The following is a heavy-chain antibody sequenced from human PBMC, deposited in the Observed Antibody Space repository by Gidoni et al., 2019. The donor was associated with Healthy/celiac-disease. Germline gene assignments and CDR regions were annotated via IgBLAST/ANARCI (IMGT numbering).Heavy chain of an antibody. CDR2: ISSSGSTI. CDR3: ARVIRSETVLRFLEWGWYFDL. D-gene: IGHD3-3*01. J-gene: IGHJ2*01. V-gene: IGHV3-11*01. Sequence: VSYISSSGSTIYYADSVKGRFTISRDNAKNSLYLQMNSLRAEDTAVYYCARVIRSETVLRFLEWGWYFDLWGRGTLVTVSS.